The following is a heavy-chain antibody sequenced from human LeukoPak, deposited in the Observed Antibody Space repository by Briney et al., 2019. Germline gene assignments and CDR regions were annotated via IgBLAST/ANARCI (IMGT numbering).Heavy chain of an antibody. J-gene: IGHJ4*02. V-gene: IGHV4-31*02. Sequence: PSQTLSLTCSVSGASISSGGYYWTWIRQYPGKGLEWIGHVYYVGSTSYNPSLKSRLTMSIDSSKNQFSPRLTSVTAADSAIYYCARGGVYISSWYNCWGQGTQVTVSS. CDR3: ARGGVYISSWYNC. CDR1: GASISSGGYY. CDR2: VYYVGST. D-gene: IGHD6-13*01.